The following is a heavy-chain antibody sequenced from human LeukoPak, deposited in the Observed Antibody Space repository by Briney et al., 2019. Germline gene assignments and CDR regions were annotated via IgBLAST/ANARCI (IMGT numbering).Heavy chain of an antibody. CDR2: IYYSGST. Sequence: SETLSLTCTVSGGSISSYYWSWIRQPPGKGLEWIGYIYYSGSTNYNPSLKSRVTISVDTSKNQFSLKLSSVTAADTAVYYCASGIAAAGDFDYWGPGTLVTVSS. V-gene: IGHV4-59*01. CDR1: GGSISSYY. D-gene: IGHD6-13*01. CDR3: ASGIAAAGDFDY. J-gene: IGHJ4*02.